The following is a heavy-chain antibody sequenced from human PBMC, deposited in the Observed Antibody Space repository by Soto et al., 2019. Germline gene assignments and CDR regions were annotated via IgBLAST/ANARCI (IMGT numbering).Heavy chain of an antibody. CDR2: IYYSGST. Sequence: QVQLQESGPGLVKPSQTLSLTCTVSGGSISSGGYYWSWIRQHPGKGLEWIGYIYYSGSTYYNPSLKSRVTISVDTSKNPFFLKLSSVTAADTAVYYCARDRGDTAMVTEYYYYGMAVWGQGTTVTVSS. J-gene: IGHJ6*02. D-gene: IGHD5-18*01. V-gene: IGHV4-31*03. CDR1: GGSISSGGYY. CDR3: ARDRGDTAMVTEYYYYGMAV.